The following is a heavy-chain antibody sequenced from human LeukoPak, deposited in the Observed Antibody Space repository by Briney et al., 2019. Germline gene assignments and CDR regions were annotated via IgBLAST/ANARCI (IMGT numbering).Heavy chain of an antibody. Sequence: GASVTVSCKASGYTFTGYHMHWVRQAPGQGLEWMGWIIPNSGATRFAQKFQGRVTMTRDTSISTAYMELSGLRSDDTAVYYCARDSGYCTTTNCFHPFDYWGQGTLVTVSS. CDR3: ARDSGYCTTTNCFHPFDY. J-gene: IGHJ4*02. D-gene: IGHD2-2*01. CDR1: GYTFTGYH. CDR2: IIPNSGAT. V-gene: IGHV1-2*02.